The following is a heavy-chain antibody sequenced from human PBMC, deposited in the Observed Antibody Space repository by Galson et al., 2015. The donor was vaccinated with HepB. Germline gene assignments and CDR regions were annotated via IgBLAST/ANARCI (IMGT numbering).Heavy chain of an antibody. D-gene: IGHD4-17*01. V-gene: IGHV3-33*01. Sequence: SLRLSCATSGFTFTTYGIHWVRQAPGKGLEWVALIWYDGSSKLYADSVKGRFTVSRDNAKNSLNLQMNSLRAEDTAVYYCARVADADYGDHTHFDSWGQGTLVTVSS. J-gene: IGHJ4*02. CDR2: IWYDGSSK. CDR1: GFTFTTYG. CDR3: ARVADADYGDHTHFDS.